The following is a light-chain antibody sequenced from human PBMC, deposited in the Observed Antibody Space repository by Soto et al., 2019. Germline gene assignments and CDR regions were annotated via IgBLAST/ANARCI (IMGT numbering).Light chain of an antibody. CDR3: QLGG. V-gene: IGKV3-20*01. CDR1: PPISGTY. CDR2: GAS. J-gene: IGKJ1*01. Sequence: EIVLTQSPGTLSLSPGERATLSCRASPPISGTYLAWYQQKPGQAPRLLIYGASTRAAGIPDRFSGGGSGTAFPLTVGRLETEDSAVYYCQLGGFGQGTKVEI.